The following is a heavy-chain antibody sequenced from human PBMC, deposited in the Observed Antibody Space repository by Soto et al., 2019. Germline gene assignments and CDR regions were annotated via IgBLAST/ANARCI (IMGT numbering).Heavy chain of an antibody. D-gene: IGHD3-16*01. J-gene: IGHJ4*02. V-gene: IGHV4-59*08. CDR3: ATYRRGEGGRGY. CDR2: DYSDST. Sequence: QVQLQESGPGLVKPSETLSLTCTDSGCSVSSYHLSWIRHPTGKGLERIGDYSDSTSYSPSPKSLVTLSADMSKDPLSLWLSSVTGEDKAAYDCATYRRGEGGRGYWGQGAQVTVSS. CDR1: GCSVSSYH.